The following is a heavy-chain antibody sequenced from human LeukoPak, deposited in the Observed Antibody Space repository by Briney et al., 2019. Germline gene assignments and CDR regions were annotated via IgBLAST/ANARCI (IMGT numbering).Heavy chain of an antibody. CDR1: GLTFSSHW. CDR3: ARDLLTVTTSGDY. D-gene: IGHD4-17*01. J-gene: IGHJ4*02. Sequence: PGGSLRLSCAASGLTFSSHWMHWVRQAPGKGLVWVSRINSDGIIRSYADSVKGRFTISRDNAKNTLYLQMNSLRVEDTAVYYCARDLLTVTTSGDYWGQGTLVTVSS. CDR2: INSDGIIR. V-gene: IGHV3-74*01.